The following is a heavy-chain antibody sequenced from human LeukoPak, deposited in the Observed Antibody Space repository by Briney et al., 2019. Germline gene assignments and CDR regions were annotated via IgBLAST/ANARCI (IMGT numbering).Heavy chain of an antibody. CDR2: ISWNGAII. J-gene: IGHJ6*02. CDR1: AFTFDDYA. Sequence: GRSLRLSCAASAFTFDDYAMHWVRQAPGKGLEWVSGISWNGAIIAYADSVKGRFTISRDISKNTLDLQMNSLRAEDTAVYYCAKGGGGSCYSALDVWGQGTTVIVSS. D-gene: IGHD2-15*01. CDR3: AKGGGGSCYSALDV. V-gene: IGHV3-9*01.